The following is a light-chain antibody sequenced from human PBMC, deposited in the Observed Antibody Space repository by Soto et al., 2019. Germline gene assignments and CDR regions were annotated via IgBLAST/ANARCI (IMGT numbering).Light chain of an antibody. CDR2: DAS. CDR3: QQHNDWPWT. Sequence: EIVLTQSPATLSLSPGERATLSCRANQSVSTYLAWYQQKPGQAPRLLIYDASNGATGIPGRFSGSGSGTNFTLTISSLEPEDFAVYYCQQHNDWPWTFGQGTKVDIK. J-gene: IGKJ1*01. V-gene: IGKV3-11*01. CDR1: QSVSTY.